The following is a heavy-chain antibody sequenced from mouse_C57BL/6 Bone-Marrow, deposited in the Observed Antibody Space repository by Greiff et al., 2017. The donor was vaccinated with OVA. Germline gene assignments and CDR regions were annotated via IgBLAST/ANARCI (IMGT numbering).Heavy chain of an antibody. CDR1: GFKIKNSY. V-gene: IGHV14-3*01. CDR3: TSGSSYWYVDV. Sequence: VQLQQSVAELVRPGASVKLSCTASGFKIKNSYMHWVKQRPEQGLEWIGRIDPANGDTKYDPKFQGKATIPADTSSNTAYLQLSSLTSEDTASCYCTSGSSYWYVDVWGTGTAVTVSS. J-gene: IGHJ1*03. CDR2: IDPANGDT. D-gene: IGHD1-1*01.